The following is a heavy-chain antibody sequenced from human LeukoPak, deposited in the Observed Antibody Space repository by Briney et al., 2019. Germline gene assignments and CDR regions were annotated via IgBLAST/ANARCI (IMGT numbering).Heavy chain of an antibody. CDR3: AKEVSRVTTFYFDY. CDR1: GFTFSSYA. CDR2: ISGSGAGT. V-gene: IGHV3-23*01. J-gene: IGHJ4*02. Sequence: GGSLRLSCAASGFTFSSYAMNWVRQAPGKGLEWVSAISGSGAGTYYADSVKGRFTISRDNSKNTLYLQMYSLRAEDTAVYYCAKEVSRVTTFYFDYWGQGTLVTVSS. D-gene: IGHD4-17*01.